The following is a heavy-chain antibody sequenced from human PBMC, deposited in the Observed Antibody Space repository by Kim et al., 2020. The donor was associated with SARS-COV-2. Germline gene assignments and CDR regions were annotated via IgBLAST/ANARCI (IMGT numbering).Heavy chain of an antibody. CDR3: ARDLEAGTIDY. Sequence: GGSLRLSCAASGFTFSSYGMHWVRQAPGKGLEWVAVIWYDGSNKYYADSVKGRFTISRDNSKNTLYLQMNSLRAEDTAVYYCARDLEAGTIDYWGQGTLVTVSS. CDR1: GFTFSSYG. D-gene: IGHD6-19*01. J-gene: IGHJ4*02. V-gene: IGHV3-33*01. CDR2: IWYDGSNK.